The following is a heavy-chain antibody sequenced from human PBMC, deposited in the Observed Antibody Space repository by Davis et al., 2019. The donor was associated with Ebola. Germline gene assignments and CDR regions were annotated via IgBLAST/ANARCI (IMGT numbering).Heavy chain of an antibody. CDR2: MKPDGTEE. CDR3: AKGEYCSSTSCYRGEWRYYYYGMDV. Sequence: GGSLRLSCAASGFAFSSFWMTWVRQAPGKGLEWVANMKPDGTEEYYVDSVKGRFTISRDNAKNSVYLQLVSLRAEDTAVYYCAKGEYCSSTSCYRGEWRYYYYGMDVWGQGTTVTVSS. V-gene: IGHV3-7*01. CDR1: GFAFSSFW. D-gene: IGHD2-2*02. J-gene: IGHJ6*02.